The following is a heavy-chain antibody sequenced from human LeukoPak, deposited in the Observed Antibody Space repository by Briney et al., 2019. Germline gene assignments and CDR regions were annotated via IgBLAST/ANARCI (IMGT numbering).Heavy chain of an antibody. CDR3: ARQAAMVRELLAFDY. J-gene: IGHJ4*02. D-gene: IGHD3-10*01. Sequence: PSETLSLTCTVSGGSISSYYWSWIRQPPGKGLEWIGYIYYSGSTNYNPSLKSRVTISVDTSKNQFSLKLSSVTAADTAVYYCARQAAMVRELLAFDYWGQGTLVTVSS. V-gene: IGHV4-59*08. CDR1: GGSISSYY. CDR2: IYYSGST.